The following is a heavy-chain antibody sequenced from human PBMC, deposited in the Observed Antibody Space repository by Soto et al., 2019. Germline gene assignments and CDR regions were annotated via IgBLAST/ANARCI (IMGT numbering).Heavy chain of an antibody. CDR1: GVSISSHDW. CDR3: ATQGRSTCY. Sequence: QVQLQESGPGLVKPSGTLSLTCAVSGVSISSHDWWTWVRQPPGKGLEWIGESHQSGDTNYNSSLESRVTISVDKSKNQFSLKLSSGTVADTAVYSCATQGRSTCYWGQGTLVTVSS. D-gene: IGHD6-13*01. V-gene: IGHV4-4*02. J-gene: IGHJ4*02. CDR2: SHQSGDT.